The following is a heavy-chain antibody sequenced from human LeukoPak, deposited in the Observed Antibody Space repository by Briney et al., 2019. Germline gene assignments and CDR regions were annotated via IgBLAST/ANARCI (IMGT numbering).Heavy chain of an antibody. CDR3: ARGGYGANDRYMDA. Sequence: PGGSLRLSCAASGFTFSSYWMCWVRQVPGKVLVWVSRINSNGRSTNYADSVKGRFTISRDNAKNTLYLQMNSLRAQDTAVYYCARGGYGANDRYMDAGGKGTTVTVPS. CDR2: INSNGRST. J-gene: IGHJ6*03. V-gene: IGHV3-74*01. CDR1: GFTFSSYW. D-gene: IGHD4-23*01.